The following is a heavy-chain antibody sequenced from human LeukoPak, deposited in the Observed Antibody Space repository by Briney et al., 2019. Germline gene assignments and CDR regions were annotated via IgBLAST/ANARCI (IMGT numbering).Heavy chain of an antibody. J-gene: IGHJ4*02. CDR2: ISYDGSNK. Sequence: GGSLRLSCAASGFTFSSYGMHWVRQAPGKGLEWVAVISYDGSNKYYADSVKGRFTISRDNSKNTLYLQMNSLRSDDTAVYYCARDGYGSGKGYFDYWGQGTLVTVSS. D-gene: IGHD3-10*01. CDR3: ARDGYGSGKGYFDY. V-gene: IGHV3-30*03. CDR1: GFTFSSYG.